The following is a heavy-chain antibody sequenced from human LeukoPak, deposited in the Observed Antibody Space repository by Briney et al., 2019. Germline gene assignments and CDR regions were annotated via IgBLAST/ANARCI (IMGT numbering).Heavy chain of an antibody. Sequence: GGSLRLSCAASGFTFSSFAMTWVRQAPGKGLEWVSAISGSGGSTYYADSVKGRFTISRDNSKNTLYLQMNSLSAEDTAVYYCAKAPRWGSYHFDYWGQGTLVTVSS. CDR3: AKAPRWGSYHFDY. D-gene: IGHD1-26*01. V-gene: IGHV3-23*01. CDR2: ISGSGGST. J-gene: IGHJ4*02. CDR1: GFTFSSFA.